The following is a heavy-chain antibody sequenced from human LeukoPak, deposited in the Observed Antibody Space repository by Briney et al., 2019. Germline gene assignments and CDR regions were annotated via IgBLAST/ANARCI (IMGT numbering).Heavy chain of an antibody. J-gene: IGHJ5*02. V-gene: IGHV1-69*02. CDR1: GGTFSSYT. D-gene: IGHD4-23*01. CDR3: ARSTTVVTGIGWFDP. Sequence: ASVKVSCKASGGTFSSYTISWVRQAPGQGLEWMGRIIPILGIANYAQKFQGRVTITADKSTSTAYMELSSLRSEDTAVYYYARSTTVVTGIGWFDPWGQGTLVTVSS. CDR2: IIPILGIA.